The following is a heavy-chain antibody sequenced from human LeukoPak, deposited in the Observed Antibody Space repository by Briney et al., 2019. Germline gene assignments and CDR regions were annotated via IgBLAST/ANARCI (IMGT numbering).Heavy chain of an antibody. V-gene: IGHV3-11*01. CDR2: ISSSGSTI. CDR3: ARVVVVVPAAISRYYMDV. Sequence: GGSLRLSCAASGFTFSDYYMSWIRQAPGKGLEWVSYISSSGSTIYYADSVKGRFTISRDNAKNSLYLQMNSLRAEDTAVYYCARVVVVVPAAISRYYMDVWGKGTTVTISS. CDR1: GFTFSDYY. D-gene: IGHD2-2*01. J-gene: IGHJ6*03.